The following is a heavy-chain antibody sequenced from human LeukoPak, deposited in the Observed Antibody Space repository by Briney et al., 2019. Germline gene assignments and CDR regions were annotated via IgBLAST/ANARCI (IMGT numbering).Heavy chain of an antibody. CDR1: GYTLTNNC. CDR3: ARNRPFPVATTKQQNSSYYMDV. D-gene: IGHD5-12*01. J-gene: IGHJ6*03. Sequence: GESLKISCNVSGYTLTNNCIGWVRQVPGKGREWMGLIYPGYSDAKYSPSFQGQVTLSVDASISTAYLQLTGLRASATAMYYCARNRPFPVATTKQQNSSYYMDVWGKGTTVTISS. CDR2: IYPGYSDA. V-gene: IGHV5-51*01.